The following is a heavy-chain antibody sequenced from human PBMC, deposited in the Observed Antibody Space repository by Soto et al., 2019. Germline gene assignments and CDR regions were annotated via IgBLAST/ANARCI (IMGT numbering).Heavy chain of an antibody. D-gene: IGHD3-16*01. Sequence: GGSLRLSCAASGFMFSAYTMNWVRQAPGKGLEWLSSISDDSSYIDYADSLRGRFTVSRDNARNSLYLQIDSLGVEDTAVYYCATPYYFNHWGPGTLVTVAS. CDR3: ATPYYFNH. CDR2: ISDDSSYI. CDR1: GFMFSAYT. V-gene: IGHV3-21*06. J-gene: IGHJ1*01.